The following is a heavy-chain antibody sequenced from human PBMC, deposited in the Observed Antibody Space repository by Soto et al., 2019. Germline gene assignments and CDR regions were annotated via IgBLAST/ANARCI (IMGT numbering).Heavy chain of an antibody. V-gene: IGHV4-31*03. CDR2: IYYSGSI. D-gene: IGHD3-10*01. Sequence: QVQLQESGPGLVKPSQTLSLTCTVSGGSISSGGYYWSWIRQHPGKGLEWIGCIYYSGSIYYNPSLKSRVTLSVDTSKNEFSLKLTSVTAADTAVYYCASAGFGELWWFDPWGQGTLVTVSS. J-gene: IGHJ5*02. CDR1: GGSISSGGYY. CDR3: ASAGFGELWWFDP.